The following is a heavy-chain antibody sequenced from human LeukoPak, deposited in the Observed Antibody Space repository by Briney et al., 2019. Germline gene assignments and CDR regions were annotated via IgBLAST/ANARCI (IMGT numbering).Heavy chain of an antibody. J-gene: IGHJ5*02. CDR1: GGSISSSSYH. CDR2: IYYSGST. Sequence: PSETLSLTCTVSGGSISSSSYHWGWIRQPPGKGLEWIGSIYYSGSTYYNPSLKSRVTISVDTSKNQFSLKLSSVTAADTAVYYCARGLATRRLQINWFDPWGQGTLVTVSS. D-gene: IGHD4-11*01. CDR3: ARGLATRRLQINWFDP. V-gene: IGHV4-39*07.